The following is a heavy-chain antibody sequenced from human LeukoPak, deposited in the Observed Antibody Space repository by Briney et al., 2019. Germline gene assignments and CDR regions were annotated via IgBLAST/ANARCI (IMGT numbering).Heavy chain of an antibody. CDR2: ISTTSSYI. D-gene: IGHD6-13*01. V-gene: IGHV3-21*01. Sequence: GGSLRLSCSVSGFSFSSYNLKWVRQFPGEGLEGVSSISTTSSYIYYAASVKGRFTISRDNDKSSLYLQMNSLRVEDTAVYYCTKGVAAADYWGQGTLVTVSS. J-gene: IGHJ4*02. CDR3: TKGVAAADY. CDR1: GFSFSSYN.